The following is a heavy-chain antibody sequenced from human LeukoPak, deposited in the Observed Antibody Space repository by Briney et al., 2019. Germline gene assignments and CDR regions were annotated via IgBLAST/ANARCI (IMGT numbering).Heavy chain of an antibody. D-gene: IGHD2-2*02. V-gene: IGHV3-23*01. CDR2: ISGSGSST. CDR3: ANTPSLLYPI. CDR1: GFTFSSYA. Sequence: EGSLRLSCAASGFTFSSYAMSWVRQAPGKGLEWVSGISGSGSSTFYADSVKGRFTISRDNSKNTLYLQMNSLGAEDTAVYYCANTPSLLYPIWGQGTMVTVSS. J-gene: IGHJ3*02.